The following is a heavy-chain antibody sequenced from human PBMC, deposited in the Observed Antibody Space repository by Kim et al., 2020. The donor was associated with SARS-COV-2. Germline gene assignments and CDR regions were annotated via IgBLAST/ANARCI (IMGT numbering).Heavy chain of an antibody. D-gene: IGHD1-1*01. Sequence: GGSLRLSCVASGFTFGNSAMTWVRQAPGKGLEWVSHIISSGDSTYYADSVKGRFTISRDNAKNTLYLEMNNLRVEDTAVYYCAKRGFYGNGAFDIWGQGT. J-gene: IGHJ3*02. CDR2: IISSGDST. CDR3: AKRGFYGNGAFDI. V-gene: IGHV3-23*01. CDR1: GFTFGNSA.